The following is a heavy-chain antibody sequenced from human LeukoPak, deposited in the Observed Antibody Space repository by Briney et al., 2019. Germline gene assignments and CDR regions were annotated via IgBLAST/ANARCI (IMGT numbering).Heavy chain of an antibody. CDR3: AKGFTEYSSTNFDF. CDR2: ISYDGSNT. V-gene: IGHV3-30*18. CDR1: GFTFSDYW. D-gene: IGHD6-13*01. J-gene: IGHJ4*02. Sequence: GGSLRLSCAASGFTFSDYWMSWVRQAPGKGLEWVAAISYDGSNTYYADSVKGRFTISRDNSKNTLYLQMNSLRAEDTAVYYCAKGFTEYSSTNFDFWGQGTLVTVSS.